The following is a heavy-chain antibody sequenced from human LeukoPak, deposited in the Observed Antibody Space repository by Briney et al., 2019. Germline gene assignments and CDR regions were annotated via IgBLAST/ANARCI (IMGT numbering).Heavy chain of an antibody. D-gene: IGHD5-12*01. V-gene: IGHV4-59*01. CDR1: GGSISSYY. J-gene: IGHJ4*02. CDR3: ARVRGGYDLAGFDY. CDR2: IYYSGST. Sequence: SETLSLTCTVSGGSISSYYWSWIRQPPGKGLEWIGYIYYSGSTNYNPSLKSRVTISVDTSKNQFSLKLSSVTAADTAVYYCARVRGGYDLAGFDYWGQGTLVTVSS.